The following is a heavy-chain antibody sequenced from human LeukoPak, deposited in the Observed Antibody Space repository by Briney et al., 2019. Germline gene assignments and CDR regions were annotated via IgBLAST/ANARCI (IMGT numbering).Heavy chain of an antibody. CDR1: GYTLTSYY. CDR2: INPSGGST. D-gene: IGHD5-18*01. CDR3: ATYSYGSVDP. Sequence: ASVKVSCKASGYTLTSYYMHWVRQAPGQGLEWMGMINPSGGSTVYAQKFQGRVTMTRDTSTSTVDMELSSLRSEDTAMYYCATYSYGSVDPWGQGTLVTVSS. J-gene: IGHJ5*02. V-gene: IGHV1-46*01.